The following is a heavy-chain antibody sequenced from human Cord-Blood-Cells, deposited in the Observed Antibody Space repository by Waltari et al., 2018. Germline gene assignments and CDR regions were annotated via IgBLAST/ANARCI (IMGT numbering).Heavy chain of an antibody. Sequence: QVQLQQWGAGLLKPSETLSLTCAVYGGSFSGYYWSWIRQPPGQGLEWMGEINHSGSTNHNPSLKSRVTISVDTPKNQFSLKLSSVTAGDTVVYYCARELGGATGGVYYFDYWGQGTLVTVSS. D-gene: IGHD1-26*01. CDR2: INHSGST. CDR1: GGSFSGYY. V-gene: IGHV4-34*01. CDR3: ARELGGATGGVYYFDY. J-gene: IGHJ4*02.